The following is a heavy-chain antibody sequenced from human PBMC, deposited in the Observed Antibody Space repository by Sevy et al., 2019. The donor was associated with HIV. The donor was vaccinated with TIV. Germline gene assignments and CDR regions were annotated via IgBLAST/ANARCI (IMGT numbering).Heavy chain of an antibody. J-gene: IGHJ5*02. V-gene: IGHV3-30*02. CDR1: GFNVNNYG. CDR3: ARDHNTGWCNWFDP. CDR2: VPYDGSKS. D-gene: IGHD3-9*01. Sequence: GGSLRLSCEVSGFNVNNYGMHWVRQAPGKGLEWVAMVPYDGSKSHYVDSVKGRFTIPRDYSENTLYLQMNNLRVEDTAVYYCARDHNTGWCNWFDPWGQGTLVTVSS.